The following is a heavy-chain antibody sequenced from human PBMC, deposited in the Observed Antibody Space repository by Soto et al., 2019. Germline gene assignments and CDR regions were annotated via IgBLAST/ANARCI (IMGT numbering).Heavy chain of an antibody. J-gene: IGHJ4*02. CDR1: GFTFEDFF. CDR2: INWDGGDT. D-gene: IGHD6-19*01. V-gene: IGHV3-43*01. Sequence: WGSLRLSCAACGFTFEDFFMHWVCQRPGKCLQWVSLINWDGGDTLYEDSVKGRFTISRDNSKSSLFLQMNGLRTEDSALYYWATEYRSWWDPLFDDWGQRTLVTV. CDR3: ATEYRSWWDPLFDD.